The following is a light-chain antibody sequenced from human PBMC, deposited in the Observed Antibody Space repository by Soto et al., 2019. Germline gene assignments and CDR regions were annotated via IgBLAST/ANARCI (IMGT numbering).Light chain of an antibody. V-gene: IGKV3-20*01. J-gene: IGKJ1*01. CDR2: GAS. CDR3: QQYAGSPRT. Sequence: EIVLTQSPGPLSLSPGERASLSCRASQSFSSTFLAWYQQKPGQAPRLLIHGASNRATGIPDRFSGSGSGTDFTLTISRLEPEDFAVYYCQQYAGSPRTFGQGTKVDIK. CDR1: QSFSSTF.